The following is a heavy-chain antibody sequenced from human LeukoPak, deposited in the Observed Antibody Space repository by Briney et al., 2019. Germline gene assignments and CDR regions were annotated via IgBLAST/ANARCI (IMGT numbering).Heavy chain of an antibody. Sequence: GGSLRLSCAASGFTFSNAWMSWVRQAPGKGLEWVGRIKSKTDGGTTDYAAPVKGRFTISRDDSKNTLYLQMNSLRAGDTAVYYCARALITMVRGVINDAFDIWGQGTMVTVSS. CDR3: ARALITMVRGVINDAFDI. J-gene: IGHJ3*02. CDR1: GFTFSNAW. D-gene: IGHD3-10*01. V-gene: IGHV3-15*01. CDR2: IKSKTDGGTT.